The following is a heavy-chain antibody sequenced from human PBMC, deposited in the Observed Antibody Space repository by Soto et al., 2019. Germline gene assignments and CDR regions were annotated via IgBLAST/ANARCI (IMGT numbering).Heavy chain of an antibody. J-gene: IGHJ2*01. V-gene: IGHV5-51*03. D-gene: IGHD2-21*01. CDR3: ARLGDSTRNPYSYWYFDL. CDR2: IYPGDSDT. CDR1: GYSFTSYW. Sequence: EVQLVQSGAEVKKPGESLKISCKGSGYSFTSYWIGWVRQMPGKGLEWMGIIYPGDSDTRYSPSFQGQVTISADKSISTAYLQWSSLKASDTAMYYCARLGDSTRNPYSYWYFDLWGRGTLVTVSS.